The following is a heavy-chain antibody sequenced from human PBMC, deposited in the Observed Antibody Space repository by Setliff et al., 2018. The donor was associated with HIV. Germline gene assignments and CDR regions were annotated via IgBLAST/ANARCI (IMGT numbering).Heavy chain of an antibody. CDR1: GYPFTSYG. Sequence: GASVKVSCKASGYPFTSYGICWVRQAPGHGLEWMGYISPYNGDAYYAEKFQGRVTMTTDTSTTAVSMELTNLRSDDTAVYFCARRGYSYDTSGYYYYFDYWGQGTLVTVSS. CDR3: ARRGYSYDTSGYYYYFDY. V-gene: IGHV1-18*01. D-gene: IGHD3-22*01. J-gene: IGHJ4*02. CDR2: ISPYNGDA.